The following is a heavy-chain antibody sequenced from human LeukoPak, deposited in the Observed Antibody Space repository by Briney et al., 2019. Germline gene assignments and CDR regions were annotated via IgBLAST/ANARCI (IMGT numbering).Heavy chain of an antibody. V-gene: IGHV4-39*07. CDR2: IFYSGST. CDR3: ARRATVSTLSAHYYYAMDV. D-gene: IGHD4-17*01. J-gene: IGHJ6*02. Sequence: SETLSLTCTVSGGSISSNSYYWGWIRQPPGKGLERIGSIFYSGSTYYNPSLKSRVTISVDTSKNQFSLKLSSVTAADTAVYYCARRATVSTLSAHYYYAMDVWGQGTTVTVSS. CDR1: GGSISSNSYY.